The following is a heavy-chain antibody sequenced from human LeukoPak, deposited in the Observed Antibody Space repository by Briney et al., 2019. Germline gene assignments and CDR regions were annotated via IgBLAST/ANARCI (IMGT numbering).Heavy chain of an antibody. V-gene: IGHV4-38-2*01. CDR1: GYSISSGYY. CDR2: IYHSGST. J-gene: IGHJ6*04. CDR3: ARVVMCGNGGSCYQSYYYYYGMDV. D-gene: IGHD2-15*01. Sequence: SETLSLTCAVSGYSISSGYYWGGIRRPPGKGREGIGSIYHSGSTYYNPSLKRRVTISVDTSKNQFSLNLSSVTAADTAVYYCARVVMCGNGGSCYQSYYYYYGMDVWGKGTTVTVSS.